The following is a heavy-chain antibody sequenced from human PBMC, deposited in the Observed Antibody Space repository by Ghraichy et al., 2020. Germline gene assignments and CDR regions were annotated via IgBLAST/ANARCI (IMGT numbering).Heavy chain of an antibody. J-gene: IGHJ4*02. Sequence: SETLSLTCTVSGGSISSSSYYWGWIRQPPGKGLEWIGSIYYSGSTYYNPSLKSRVTISVDTSKNQFSLKLSSVTAADTAVYYCARRSPYYCSGGSCYGPFDYWGQGTLVTVSS. CDR3: ARRSPYYCSGGSCYGPFDY. CDR2: IYYSGST. CDR1: GGSISSSSYY. D-gene: IGHD2-15*01. V-gene: IGHV4-39*01.